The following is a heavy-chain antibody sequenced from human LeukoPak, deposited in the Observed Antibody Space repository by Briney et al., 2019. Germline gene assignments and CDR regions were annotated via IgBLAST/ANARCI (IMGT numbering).Heavy chain of an antibody. CDR3: ARRGNDCSGGSCYSGYYFDF. J-gene: IGHJ4*02. CDR1: GFTFSDYY. V-gene: IGHV3-11*03. Sequence: KPGGSLRLSCAASGFTFSDYYMSWIRQAPGKGLEWVSYISTTSSYTNYADSEKGRFTISRDNAKSSLYLQMNSLRAEDTAVYYCARRGNDCSGGSCYSGYYFDFWGQGSLVTVSS. D-gene: IGHD2-15*01. CDR2: ISTTSSYT.